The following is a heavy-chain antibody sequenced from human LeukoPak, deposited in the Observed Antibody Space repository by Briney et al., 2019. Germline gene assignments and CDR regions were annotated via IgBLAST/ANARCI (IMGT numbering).Heavy chain of an antibody. CDR1: GFTFSSYE. D-gene: IGHD5-18*01. CDR2: ISSSGSTI. J-gene: IGHJ4*02. Sequence: GGSLRLSCAASGFTFSSYEMNWVRQAPGKGLEWVSYISSSGSTIYYVDSVKGRFTISRDNAKNSLYLQMNSLRTEDTAVYYCHSGLGYTYGTDLYYWGQGTLVTVSS. CDR3: HSGLGYTYGTDLYY. V-gene: IGHV3-48*03.